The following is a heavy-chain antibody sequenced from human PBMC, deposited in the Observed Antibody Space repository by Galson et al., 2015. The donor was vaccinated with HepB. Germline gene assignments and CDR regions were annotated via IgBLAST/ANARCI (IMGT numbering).Heavy chain of an antibody. J-gene: IGHJ4*02. CDR2: IRSKASDYAT. CDR1: GFTFSGSA. D-gene: IGHD6-19*01. CDR3: TTMGDFSGYSSR. Sequence: CLRLSCAASGFTFSGSAVHWVRQASGKGPEWVGRIRSKASDYATSYPPSLEGRFTISRDDSKNMAYLHMKSLKTEDTAVYYCTTMGDFSGYSSRWGQGTLVTVSS. V-gene: IGHV3-73*01.